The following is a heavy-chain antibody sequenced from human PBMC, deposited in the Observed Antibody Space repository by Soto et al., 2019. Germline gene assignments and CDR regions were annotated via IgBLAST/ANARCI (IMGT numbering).Heavy chain of an antibody. CDR1: GFRFDDHA. D-gene: IGHD5-12*01. J-gene: IGHJ4*02. Sequence: GGSLRLSCVASGFRFDDHAMHWVRQSPGKGLEWVSGLGWNSGGIDYADFVKGRFTISRDNAKNSLYLQMNSLRDEDTAVYYCARYSGYVEWGQGTLVTVSS. V-gene: IGHV3-9*01. CDR2: LGWNSGGI. CDR3: ARYSGYVE.